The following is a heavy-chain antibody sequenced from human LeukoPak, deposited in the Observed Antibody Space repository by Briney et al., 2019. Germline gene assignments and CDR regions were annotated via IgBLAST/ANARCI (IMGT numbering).Heavy chain of an antibody. Sequence: GESLKISCKGSGYSFTSYWIGWVRQMPGKGLERMEIIYPGDSDTRYSPSFQGHATISADKPISTAYLQWSSLKASDTDMYYCARPVEQLALYAFDIWGEGTKVTVSS. CDR1: GYSFTSYW. V-gene: IGHV5-51*01. J-gene: IGHJ3*02. D-gene: IGHD6-6*01. CDR3: ARPVEQLALYAFDI. CDR2: IYPGDSDT.